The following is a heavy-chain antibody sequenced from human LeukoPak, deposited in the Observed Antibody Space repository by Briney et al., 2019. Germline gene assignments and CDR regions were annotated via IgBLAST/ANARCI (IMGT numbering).Heavy chain of an antibody. Sequence: GASVKVSCKASGYTFTSYGISWVRQAPGQGLEWMGWISAYNGNTNYAQKLQGRVTMTTDTSTSTAYMELRSLRSDDTAVYYCARDVGSKDSGSPSPLNWFDPWGQGTLVTVSS. CDR1: GYTFTSYG. V-gene: IGHV1-18*01. CDR3: ARDVGSKDSGSPSPLNWFDP. D-gene: IGHD3-10*01. J-gene: IGHJ5*02. CDR2: ISAYNGNT.